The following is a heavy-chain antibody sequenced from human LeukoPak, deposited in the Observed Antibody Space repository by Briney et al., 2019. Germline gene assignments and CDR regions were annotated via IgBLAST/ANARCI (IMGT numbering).Heavy chain of an antibody. D-gene: IGHD3-3*02. V-gene: IGHV3-53*01. CDR3: ARVGDHFHWYLDL. Sequence: GGSLRLSCAASGFSVSTNYMNCGRQAPGKGLEWVSILYSGSSTYYSDCVEGRFIVSRDSSKNTLSLQINDLRAEDTAVYYCARVGDHFHWYLDLWGRGTLVTVSS. CDR2: LYSGSST. CDR1: GFSVSTNY. J-gene: IGHJ2*01.